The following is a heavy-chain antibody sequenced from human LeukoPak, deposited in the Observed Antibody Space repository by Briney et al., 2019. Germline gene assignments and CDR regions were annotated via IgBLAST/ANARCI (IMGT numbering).Heavy chain of an antibody. D-gene: IGHD2-2*01. V-gene: IGHV5-51*01. Sequence: GESLKISCKGSGYSFTSYWIGWVRQMPGKGPEWMGIIYPGDSDTRYSPSFQGQVTISADKSISTAYLQWSSLKASDTAMYYCARRGCSSTSCYSTEDAFDIWGQGTMVTVSS. J-gene: IGHJ3*02. CDR2: IYPGDSDT. CDR3: ARRGCSSTSCYSTEDAFDI. CDR1: GYSFTSYW.